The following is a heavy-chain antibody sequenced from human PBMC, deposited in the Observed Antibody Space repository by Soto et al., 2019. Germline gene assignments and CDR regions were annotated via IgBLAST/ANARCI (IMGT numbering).Heavy chain of an antibody. Sequence: SGPTLVNPTQTLTLTCTFSGFSLSTSGMCVSWIRQPPGKALEWLARIDWDDDEYYSTSLKTRLTFSKDTSKNQVVLTMTNVDPVDTATYYCARLCGYDAFDIWGQGTVVTV. CDR1: GFSLSTSGMC. CDR2: IDWDDDE. J-gene: IGHJ3*02. D-gene: IGHD5-12*01. V-gene: IGHV2-70*11. CDR3: ARLCGYDAFDI.